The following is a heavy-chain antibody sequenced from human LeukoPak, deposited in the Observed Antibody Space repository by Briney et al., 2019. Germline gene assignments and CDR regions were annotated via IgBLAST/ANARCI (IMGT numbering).Heavy chain of an antibody. CDR3: ARHAPPIRGGDEWDFDY. Sequence: SETLSLTCTVSGGSISSYYWSWIRQPPGKGLEWIGYIYYSGSTNYNPSLKSRVTISVDTSKNQFSLKLSSVTAADTAVYYCARHAPPIRGGDEWDFDYWGQGTLVTVSS. V-gene: IGHV4-59*08. CDR2: IYYSGST. CDR1: GGSISSYY. D-gene: IGHD3-10*01. J-gene: IGHJ4*02.